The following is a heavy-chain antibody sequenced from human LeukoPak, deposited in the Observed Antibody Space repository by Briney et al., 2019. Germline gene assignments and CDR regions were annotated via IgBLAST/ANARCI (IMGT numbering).Heavy chain of an antibody. D-gene: IGHD3-3*01. CDR1: GFTFSSYA. J-gene: IGHJ4*02. V-gene: IGHV3-23*01. Sequence: PGGSLRLSCAASGFTFSSYAMSWVRQAPGKGLEWVSAISGSGGSTYYADSVKGRFTVSRDNAKNSLYLQMNSLRAEDTAVYYCARGHYDSKWGQGTLVTVSS. CDR2: ISGSGGST. CDR3: ARGHYDSK.